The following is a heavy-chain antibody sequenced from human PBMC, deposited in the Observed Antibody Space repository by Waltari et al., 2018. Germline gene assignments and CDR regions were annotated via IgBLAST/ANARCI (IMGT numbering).Heavy chain of an antibody. J-gene: IGHJ4*02. CDR1: GLNFRNAW. D-gene: IGHD5-12*01. Sequence: EVQLVESGGDLIKPGGSLRLSCAASGLNFRNAWMTWCRQAPGKGLEWVGRIKSKDDGGTADYAAPVKGRFTISRNDSKQTLYLYMNNLETEDTGVYYCTTPRGFSGYDSNFDYWGQGTLVTV. CDR2: IKSKDDGGTA. V-gene: IGHV3-15*01. CDR3: TTPRGFSGYDSNFDY.